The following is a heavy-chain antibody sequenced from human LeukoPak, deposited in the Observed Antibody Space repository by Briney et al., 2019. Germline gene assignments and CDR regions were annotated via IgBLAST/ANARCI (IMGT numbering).Heavy chain of an antibody. Sequence: GESLKISCKGSGYRFTSYWIGWVRQMPGKGLEWMAIIYPGDSDTRYNPSFQGQVTISADKSISTAYLHWGSLEASDTAMYYCAIAGDSSTNCYRCFGCWGQGTLVTVSS. CDR3: AIAGDSSTNCYRCFGC. CDR2: IYPGDSDT. J-gene: IGHJ4*02. D-gene: IGHD2-2*02. V-gene: IGHV5-51*01. CDR1: GYRFTSYW.